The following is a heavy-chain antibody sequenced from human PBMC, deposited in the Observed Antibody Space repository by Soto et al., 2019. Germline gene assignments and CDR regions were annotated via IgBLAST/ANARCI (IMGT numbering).Heavy chain of an antibody. CDR1: GYSFTSYG. J-gene: IGHJ5*02. CDR3: ARGDSTGSPRGWFDP. CDR2: ISTYNGDT. Sequence: QVQLVQSVTEVKKPGASVQVSCKASGYSFTSYGINWVRQAPGQGLEWMGRISTYNGDTNYAQKFQGRVTMTTDTSTTTAYMELRRLTSDDTAVYFCARGDSTGSPRGWFDPWGQGTVVTVSS. V-gene: IGHV1-18*04. D-gene: IGHD6-19*01.